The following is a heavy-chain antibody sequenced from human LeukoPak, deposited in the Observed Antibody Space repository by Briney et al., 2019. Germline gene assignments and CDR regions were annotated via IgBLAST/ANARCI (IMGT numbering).Heavy chain of an antibody. CDR1: GFTFSSYA. Sequence: GGSLRLSCAASGFTFSSYAMSWVRQAPGKGLEWVSVISGSSDITYYADSVKGRFTISRDNSKNTLYLQMNSLRAEDTAVYYCAKDLSGSYGDGAFDIWGQGTMVTVSS. J-gene: IGHJ3*02. D-gene: IGHD1-26*01. CDR2: ISGSSDIT. V-gene: IGHV3-23*01. CDR3: AKDLSGSYGDGAFDI.